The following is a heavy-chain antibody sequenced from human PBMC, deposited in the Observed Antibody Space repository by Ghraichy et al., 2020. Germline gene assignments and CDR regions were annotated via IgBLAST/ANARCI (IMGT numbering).Heavy chain of an antibody. CDR3: AKDPLPYYYDSSGYYFT. CDR1: GFTFSSYA. J-gene: IGHJ5*02. V-gene: IGHV3-23*01. CDR2: ISGSGGST. D-gene: IGHD3-22*01. Sequence: GGSLRLSCAASGFTFSSYAMSWVRQAPGKGLEWVSAISGSGGSTYYADSVKGRFTISRDNSKNTLYLQMNSLRAEDTAVYYCAKDPLPYYYDSSGYYFTWGQGTLVTVSS.